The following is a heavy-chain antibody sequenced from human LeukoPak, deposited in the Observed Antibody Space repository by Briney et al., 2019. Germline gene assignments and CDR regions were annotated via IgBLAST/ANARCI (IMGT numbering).Heavy chain of an antibody. J-gene: IGHJ4*02. CDR1: GFTFSSYG. V-gene: IGHV3-30*18. CDR3: AKISSSWYRGDY. D-gene: IGHD6-13*01. Sequence: GGSQRLSCAASGFTFSSYGMHWVRQAPGKGLEWVAVISYDGSNKYYADSVKGRFTISRDNSKNTLYLQINSLRAEDTAVYYCAKISSSWYRGDYWGQGTLVTVSS. CDR2: ISYDGSNK.